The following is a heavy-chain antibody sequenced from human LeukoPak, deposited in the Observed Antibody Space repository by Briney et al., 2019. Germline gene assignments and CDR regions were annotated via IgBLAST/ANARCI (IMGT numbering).Heavy chain of an antibody. CDR2: ISGSGDNT. D-gene: IGHD3-22*01. J-gene: IGHJ4*02. Sequence: GGSLRLSCAASGFSFSTYSMIWVRQAPGKGLEWVSGISGSGDNTYYADSVKGRFTISRDNSKNTLYVQVNSLGTEDTAAYYCAKGSYYDSSGSFYFDYWGQGTLVTVSS. V-gene: IGHV3-23*01. CDR1: GFSFSTYS. CDR3: AKGSYYDSSGSFYFDY.